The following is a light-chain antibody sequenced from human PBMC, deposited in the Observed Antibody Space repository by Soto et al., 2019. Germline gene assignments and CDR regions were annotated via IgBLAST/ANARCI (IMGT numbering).Light chain of an antibody. CDR1: QSVLYSSNNKNY. CDR3: QQYDSTPHT. Sequence: DIVMTQSPDSLAVSLGERATINCKSSQSVLYSSNNKNYLAWYQQKPGQPPKLLIYWASTREYGVPDRFSGSGSGTDVTLTISSLQAEDGAVYYCQQYDSTPHTFGQGTKVEIK. V-gene: IGKV4-1*01. J-gene: IGKJ1*01. CDR2: WAS.